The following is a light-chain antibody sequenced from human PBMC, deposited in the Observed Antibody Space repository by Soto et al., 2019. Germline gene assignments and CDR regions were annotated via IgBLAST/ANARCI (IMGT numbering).Light chain of an antibody. CDR2: DVS. V-gene: IGLV2-11*01. CDR3: CSYAGSYTNWV. Sequence: QSALTQPRSVSGSTGQSVTISCTGTSSDVGGYNYVSWYQQHPGKAPKLMIYDVSKRPSGVPDRFSGSKSGNTASLTISGLQAEDEADYYCCSYAGSYTNWVFGGWTKVTVL. J-gene: IGLJ3*02. CDR1: SSDVGGYNY.